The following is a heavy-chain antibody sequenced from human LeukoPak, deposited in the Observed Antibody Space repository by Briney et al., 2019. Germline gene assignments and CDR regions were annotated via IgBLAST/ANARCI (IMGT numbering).Heavy chain of an antibody. CDR3: AKRQWELLWFGDQTPGDAFDI. CDR1: GGSISSYY. D-gene: IGHD3-10*01. V-gene: IGHV4-59*01. J-gene: IGHJ3*02. CDR2: IYYSGST. Sequence: SETLSLTCTVSGGSISSYYWSWIRQPPGKGLEWIGYIYYSGSTNYNPSLKSRVTISVDTSKNQFSLKLSSVTAADTAVYYCAKRQWELLWFGDQTPGDAFDIWGQGTMVTVSS.